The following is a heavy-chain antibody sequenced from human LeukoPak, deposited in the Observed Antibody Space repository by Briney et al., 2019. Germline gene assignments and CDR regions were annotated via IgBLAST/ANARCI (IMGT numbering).Heavy chain of an antibody. D-gene: IGHD3-22*01. CDR2: IYYSGST. J-gene: IGHJ4*02. Sequence: PSETLSLTCTVSGGSISSYYWSWIRQPPGKGLECIGYIYYSGSTNYNPSLKSRVTISVDTSKNQFSLKLSSVTAADTAVYYCARWDYYDSSGYYYDGYFDYWGQGTLVTVSS. CDR3: ARWDYYDSSGYYYDGYFDY. CDR1: GGSISSYY. V-gene: IGHV4-59*01.